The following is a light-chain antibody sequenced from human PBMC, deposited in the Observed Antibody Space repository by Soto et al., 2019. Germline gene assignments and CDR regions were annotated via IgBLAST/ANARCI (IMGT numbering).Light chain of an antibody. Sequence: QSALTQPASVSGSPGQSITISCTGTSSDVGAYNYVSRYQHHPGKVPKLLIYEVTNRPSGVSDRFSGSKSGNTASLTISGLQAEDEADYYCSSKRDSSTLFVFGTGTKGTVL. CDR3: SSKRDSSTLFV. J-gene: IGLJ1*01. CDR2: EVT. V-gene: IGLV2-14*01. CDR1: SSDVGAYNY.